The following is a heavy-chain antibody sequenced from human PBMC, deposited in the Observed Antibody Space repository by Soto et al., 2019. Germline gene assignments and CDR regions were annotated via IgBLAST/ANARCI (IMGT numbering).Heavy chain of an antibody. Sequence: SETLSLTCTVSGGSISSYYRSWIRQPPGKGLEWIGYIYYSGSTNYNPSLKSRVTISVDTSKNQFSLKLSSVTAADTAVYYCAREGGTFAFTGYFDYWGQGTLVTVSS. D-gene: IGHD1-7*01. CDR2: IYYSGST. CDR1: GGSISSYY. V-gene: IGHV4-59*01. CDR3: AREGGTFAFTGYFDY. J-gene: IGHJ4*02.